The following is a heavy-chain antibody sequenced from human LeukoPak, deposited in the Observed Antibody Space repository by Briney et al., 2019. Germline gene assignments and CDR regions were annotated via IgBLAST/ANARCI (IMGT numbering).Heavy chain of an antibody. CDR1: GGSISSYY. CDR2: IYYSGST. Sequence: PSETLSLTCTVFGGSISSYYWSWIRQPPGKGLEWIGYIYYSGSTNYNPYLKSRVTISVDTSKNQFSLKLSSVTAADTAVYYCARVRRGDYDDYWYFDLWGRGTLVTVSS. CDR3: ARVRRGDYDDYWYFDL. J-gene: IGHJ2*01. D-gene: IGHD4-17*01. V-gene: IGHV4-59*01.